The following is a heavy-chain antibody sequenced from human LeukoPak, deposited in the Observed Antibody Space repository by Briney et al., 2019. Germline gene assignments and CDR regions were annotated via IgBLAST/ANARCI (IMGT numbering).Heavy chain of an antibody. CDR2: IYHSGST. CDR1: GGSISSGGYY. J-gene: IGHJ4*02. D-gene: IGHD6-13*01. V-gene: IGHV4-30-2*01. CDR3: ARTNPGYSSPLG. Sequence: SETLSLTCTVSGGSISSGGYYWSWIRQPPGKGLEWIGYIYHSGSTYYNPSLKSRVTMSVDTSKNQFSLKLSSVTAADTAVYYCARTNPGYSSPLGWGQGTLVTVSS.